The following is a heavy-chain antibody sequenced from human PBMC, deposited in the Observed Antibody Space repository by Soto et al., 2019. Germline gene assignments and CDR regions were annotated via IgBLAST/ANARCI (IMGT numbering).Heavy chain of an antibody. CDR3: ARDEVGATTVYGYFDY. V-gene: IGHV3-30*02. CDR2: LRYDGSNK. CDR1: GFRFRGFG. Sequence: PGGSLRLSCAASGFRFRGFGMRWVRQAPGKGLEWVAILRYDGSNKYYADSVKGRFTIARDNSQNRLDLQMDNLRVEGTAVYYCARDEVGATTVYGYFDYWGQGSLVTVSS. J-gene: IGHJ4*02. D-gene: IGHD1-26*01.